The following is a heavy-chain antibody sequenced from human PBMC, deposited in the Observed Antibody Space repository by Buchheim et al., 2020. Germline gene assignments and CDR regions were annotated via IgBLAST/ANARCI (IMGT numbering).Heavy chain of an antibody. D-gene: IGHD6-19*01. CDR1: GFALEFYA. V-gene: IGHV3-23*01. CDR2: ISADGSET. Sequence: DVQLLESGGTLVRPGESLRLSCAASGFALEFYAMTWVRQTPGKGLEWVSGISADGSETYYADFVRGRFTTSRTTWLNTTYLEMHTLRVDDTAVDYCLKEGWFSTFDHWGQGT. J-gene: IGHJ4*02. CDR3: LKEGWFSTFDH.